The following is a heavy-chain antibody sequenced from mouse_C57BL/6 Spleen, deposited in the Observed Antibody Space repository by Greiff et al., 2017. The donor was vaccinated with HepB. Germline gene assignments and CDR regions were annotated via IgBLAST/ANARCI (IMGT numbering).Heavy chain of an antibody. CDR3: ARRSPYCNYAMDY. J-gene: IGHJ4*01. D-gene: IGHD6-5*01. CDR2: ISSGGSYT. V-gene: IGHV5-6*01. Sequence: EVQLVESGGDLVKPGGSLKLSCAASGFTFSSYGMSWVRQTPDKRLEWVATISSGGSYTYYPDSVKGRFTISRDNAKNTLYLQMSSLKSEDTAMYYCARRSPYCNYAMDYWGQGTSVTVSS. CDR1: GFTFSSYG.